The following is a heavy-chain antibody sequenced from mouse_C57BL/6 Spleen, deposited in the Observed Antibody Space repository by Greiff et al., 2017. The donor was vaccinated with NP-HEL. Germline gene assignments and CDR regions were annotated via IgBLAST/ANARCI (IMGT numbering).Heavy chain of an antibody. CDR2: IYPGDGDT. CDR3: AREANYDWFAY. V-gene: IGHV1-82*01. CDR1: GYAFSSSW. D-gene: IGHD2-1*01. Sequence: QVQLQQSGPELVKPGASVKISCKASGYAFSSSWMNWVKQRPGKGLEWIGRIYPGDGDTNYNGKFKGKATLTADKSSSTAYMQLSSLTSEDSAVYFCAREANYDWFAYWGQGTLVTVSA. J-gene: IGHJ3*01.